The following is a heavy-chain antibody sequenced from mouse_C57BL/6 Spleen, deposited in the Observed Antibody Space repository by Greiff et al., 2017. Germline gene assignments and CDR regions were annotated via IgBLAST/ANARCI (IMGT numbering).Heavy chain of an antibody. D-gene: IGHD3-3*01. Sequence: VQLKQPGTELVKPGASVKLSCKVSGYTITSYWTHWVKQRPGLGLEGIGNINPSNGGTNYNEKFKSKATLTVDKSSSTAYVQLSSLTSEYSSVYYCARLGDFYYWGQGTTLTVSS. CDR1: GYTITSYW. V-gene: IGHV1-53*01. CDR2: INPSNGGT. CDR3: ARLGDFYY. J-gene: IGHJ2*01.